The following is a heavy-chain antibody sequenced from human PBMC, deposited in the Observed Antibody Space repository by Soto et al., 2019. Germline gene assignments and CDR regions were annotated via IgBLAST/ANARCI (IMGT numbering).Heavy chain of an antibody. J-gene: IGHJ4*02. V-gene: IGHV4-59*01. CDR3: ARYSSSWYFDY. Sequence: SETLSLTCTGSGGSISSYYWSWIRQPPGKGLEWIGYIYYSGSTNYNPSLKSRVTISVDTSKNQFSLKLSSVTAADTAVYYCARYSSSWYFDYWGQGTLVTVSS. CDR1: GGSISSYY. CDR2: IYYSGST. D-gene: IGHD6-13*01.